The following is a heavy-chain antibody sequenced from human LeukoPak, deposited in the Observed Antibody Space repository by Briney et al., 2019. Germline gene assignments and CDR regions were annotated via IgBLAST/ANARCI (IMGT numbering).Heavy chain of an antibody. CDR3: ARDKHGSGRNYYYYYYMDV. V-gene: IGHV4-30-4*07. J-gene: IGHJ6*03. Sequence: PSETLSLTCAVSGGSISSGGYSWSWIRQPPGKGLEWIGYIYYSGSTYYNPSLKSRVTISVDTSKNQFSLKLSSVTAADTAVYYCARDKHGSGRNYYYYYYMDVWGKGTTVTVSS. CDR1: GGSISSGGYS. D-gene: IGHD3-10*01. CDR2: IYYSGST.